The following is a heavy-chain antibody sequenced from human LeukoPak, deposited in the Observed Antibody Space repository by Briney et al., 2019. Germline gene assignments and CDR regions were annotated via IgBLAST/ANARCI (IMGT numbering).Heavy chain of an antibody. Sequence: ASVKVSCKASGYTFTNFDINWVRQATGQGLEWMGWMNPYSGNTGLAQKFQGRVTMTRDTSISTAYMELSSLRSEDTAVYYCARRPDYSDSSDYEYWGQGTLVTVSS. CDR2: MNPYSGNT. CDR1: GYTFTNFD. CDR3: ARRPDYSDSSDYEY. V-gene: IGHV1-8*01. J-gene: IGHJ4*02. D-gene: IGHD3-22*01.